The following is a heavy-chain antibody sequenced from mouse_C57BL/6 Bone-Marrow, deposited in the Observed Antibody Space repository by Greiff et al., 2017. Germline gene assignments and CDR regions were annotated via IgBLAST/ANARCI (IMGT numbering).Heavy chain of an antibody. CDR3: ARIEIPYYYVSSYVRYAMDY. Sequence: QVTLKVSGPGILQPSQTLSLTCSFSGFSLSTFGMGVGWIRQPSGNCLEWLAHISWGDDKYYNPALKSRPTILKDTSNKQGFLKIANVDTADTATYYCARIEIPYYYVSSYVRYAMDYWGQGTSVTVSS. D-gene: IGHD1-1*01. J-gene: IGHJ4*01. CDR2: ISWGDDK. V-gene: IGHV8-8*01. CDR1: GFSLSTFGMG.